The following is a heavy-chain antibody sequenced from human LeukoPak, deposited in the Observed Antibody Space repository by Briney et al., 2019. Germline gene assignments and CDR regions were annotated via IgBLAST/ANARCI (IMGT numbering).Heavy chain of an antibody. CDR2: INHSGST. CDR1: GFTFSSYA. J-gene: IGHJ5*02. CDR3: ARGSHYYDSSGYQEIDP. D-gene: IGHD3-22*01. Sequence: GSLRLSCAASGFTFSSYAMSWVRQAPGKGLEWIGEINHSGSTNYNPSLKSRVTISVDTSKNQFSLKLSSVTAADTAVYYCARGSHYYDSSGYQEIDPWGQGTLVTVSS. V-gene: IGHV4-34*01.